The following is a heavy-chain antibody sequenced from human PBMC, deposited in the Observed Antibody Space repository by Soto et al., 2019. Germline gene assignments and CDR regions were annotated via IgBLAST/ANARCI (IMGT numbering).Heavy chain of an antibody. V-gene: IGHV4-34*01. CDR2: INHSGST. J-gene: IGHJ4*02. Sequence: PSETLSLTCAVYGGSFSCYYWSWIRQPPGKGLEWIGEINHSGSTNYNPSLKSRVTISVDTSKNQFSLKLSSVTAADTAVYYCARVGYGSGGYSSSGAYWGQGTLVTVS. CDR1: GGSFSCYY. D-gene: IGHD3-10*01. CDR3: ARVGYGSGGYSSSGAY.